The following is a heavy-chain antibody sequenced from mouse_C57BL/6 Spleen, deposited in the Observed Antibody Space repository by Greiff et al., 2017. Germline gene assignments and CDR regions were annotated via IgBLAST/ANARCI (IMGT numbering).Heavy chain of an antibody. J-gene: IGHJ3*01. D-gene: IGHD3-2*02. CDR1: GYAFSSSW. CDR2: IYPGDGDT. CDR3: AVDSSGYSFFSY. V-gene: IGHV1-82*01. Sequence: VQLQQSGPELVKPGASVKISCKASGYAFSSSWMNWVKQRPGKGLEWIGRIYPGDGDTNYNGKFKGKATLTADKSSSTAYMQLSSLTSEDSAVYFCAVDSSGYSFFSYWGQGTLVTVSA.